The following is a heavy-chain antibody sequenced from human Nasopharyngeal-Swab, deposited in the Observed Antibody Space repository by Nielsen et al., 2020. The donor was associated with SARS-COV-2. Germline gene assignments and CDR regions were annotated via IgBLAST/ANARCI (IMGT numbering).Heavy chain of an antibody. Sequence: GESLKISCAASGFTFSSYAMHWVRQAPGKGLEWVAVISYDGSNKYYADSVKGRFTISRDNSKNTLYLQMNSLRAEDTAVYYCARDVVVETYYYYYMDVWGKGTTVTVSS. J-gene: IGHJ6*03. CDR3: ARDVVVETYYYYYMDV. V-gene: IGHV3-30-3*01. CDR2: ISYDGSNK. CDR1: GFTFSSYA. D-gene: IGHD2-2*01.